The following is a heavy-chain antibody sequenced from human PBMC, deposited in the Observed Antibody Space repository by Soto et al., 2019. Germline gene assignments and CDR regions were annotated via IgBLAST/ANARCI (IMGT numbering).Heavy chain of an antibody. CDR2: IGGSGGST. CDR1: GFTFSSYV. V-gene: IGHV3-23*01. CDR3: AKVPYDFWSGYYPPLYFDY. Sequence: EVQLLESGGGLVQPGGSLRLSCAASGFTFSSYVMSWVRQAPGKGLEWVSGIGGSGGSTYYADSVKGRFTISRDNSKNTLYLQMNSLRAEDTAVYYCAKVPYDFWSGYYPPLYFDYWGQGTLVTVSS. D-gene: IGHD3-3*01. J-gene: IGHJ4*02.